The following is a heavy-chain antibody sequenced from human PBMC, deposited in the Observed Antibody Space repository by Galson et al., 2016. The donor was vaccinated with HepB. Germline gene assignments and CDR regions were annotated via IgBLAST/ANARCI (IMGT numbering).Heavy chain of an antibody. CDR1: GFTFTSHG. Sequence: SVKVSCKASGFTFTSHGISWVRQAPGQGLEWMGWIGTYNRNTNYAQKFQGRVTMTTDTSSSTAYMELRSLRSDDTAMYYCACCSAGSCYHGAYYYYGVDVWGQGTTVTVSS. CDR3: ACCSAGSCYHGAYYYYGVDV. J-gene: IGHJ6*02. V-gene: IGHV1-18*01. CDR2: IGTYNRNT. D-gene: IGHD2-15*01.